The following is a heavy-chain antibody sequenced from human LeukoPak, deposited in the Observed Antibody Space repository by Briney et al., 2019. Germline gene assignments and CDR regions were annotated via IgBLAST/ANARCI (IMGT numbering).Heavy chain of an antibody. J-gene: IGHJ3*02. Sequence: SETLSPTCTVSGGSISSYYWSWIRQPAGKGLEWIGRIYTSGSTNYNPSLKSRVTISVDTSKNQFSLKLSSVTAGDTAVYYCASAYYDFWSGYRGDAFDIWGQGTMVTVSS. CDR1: GGSISSYY. CDR3: ASAYYDFWSGYRGDAFDI. V-gene: IGHV4-4*07. D-gene: IGHD3-3*01. CDR2: IYTSGST.